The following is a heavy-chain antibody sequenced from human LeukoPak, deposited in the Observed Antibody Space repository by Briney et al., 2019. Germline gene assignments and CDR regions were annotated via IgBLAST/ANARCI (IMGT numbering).Heavy chain of an antibody. CDR2: ISWNSGSI. Sequence: GGSLRLSCAASGFTFDDYAMHWVRQAPGKGLEWVSGISWNSGSIGYADSVKGRFTISRDNAKNSLYLQMNSLRAEDTALYYCAKARIAAAGVFDYWGQGTLVTVSS. CDR3: AKARIAAAGVFDY. CDR1: GFTFDDYA. J-gene: IGHJ4*02. V-gene: IGHV3-9*01. D-gene: IGHD6-13*01.